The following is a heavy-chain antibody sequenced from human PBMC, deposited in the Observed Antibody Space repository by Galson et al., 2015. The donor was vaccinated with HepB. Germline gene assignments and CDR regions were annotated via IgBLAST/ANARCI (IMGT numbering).Heavy chain of an antibody. V-gene: IGHV3-48*04. J-gene: IGHJ1*01. CDR2: ISSSSSTI. CDR3: ARAGEGDSDSDFQH. D-gene: IGHD2-21*02. Sequence: SLRLSCAASGFTFSSYSMNWVRQAPGKGLEWVSYISSSSSTIYYADSVKGRFTISRDNAKNSLYLQMNSLRAEDTAVYYCARAGEGDSDSDFQHWGQGTLVTVSS. CDR1: GFTFSSYS.